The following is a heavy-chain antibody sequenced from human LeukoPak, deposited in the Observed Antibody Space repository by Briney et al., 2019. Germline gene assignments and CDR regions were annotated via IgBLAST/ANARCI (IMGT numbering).Heavy chain of an antibody. CDR1: GFTFSIYA. CDR3: AKKGYYDGSGYYMYNFDH. D-gene: IGHD3-22*01. V-gene: IGHV3-23*01. Sequence: GGSLRLSCATSGFTFSIYAMSWVRQAPGKGLEWVSAISGSGGTAYYADSVKGRFTISRDNSKNTLYLQMNSLRAEDTAVYYCAKKGYYDGSGYYMYNFDHRGQGTLVTVSS. J-gene: IGHJ4*02. CDR2: ISGSGGTA.